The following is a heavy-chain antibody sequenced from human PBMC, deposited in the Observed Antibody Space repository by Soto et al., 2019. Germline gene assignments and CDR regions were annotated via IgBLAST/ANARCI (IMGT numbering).Heavy chain of an antibody. J-gene: IGHJ4*02. CDR3: ARAMEYYDFWSGYPPGYFDY. D-gene: IGHD3-3*01. CDR2: INPNSGGT. V-gene: IGHV1-2*02. CDR1: GYTFTGYY. Sequence: GASVKVSCKASGYTFTGYYMHWVRQAPGQGLEWMGWINPNSGGTNYAQKFQGRVTMTRDTSISTAYMELSRLRSDDTAVYYCARAMEYYDFWSGYPPGYFDYWGQGTLVTVSS.